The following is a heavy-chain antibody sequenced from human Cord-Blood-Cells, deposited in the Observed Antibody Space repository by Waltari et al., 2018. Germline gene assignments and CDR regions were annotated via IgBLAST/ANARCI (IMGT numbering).Heavy chain of an antibody. CDR2: IYHSCST. V-gene: IGHV4-38-2*01. D-gene: IGHD2-2*01. CDR1: GDSISSGYY. Sequence: QVQLQESGPGLVQPSETLYLTCPVYGDSISSGYYWGWIRQPPGKGKEWIGSIYHSCSTYYNPSLKTRVTLSVDTSKTHFSLKLSSVTAADTAVYYCARGRVYDIVVVPAAKGAFDIWGQGTMVTVSS. J-gene: IGHJ3*02. CDR3: ARGRVYDIVVVPAAKGAFDI.